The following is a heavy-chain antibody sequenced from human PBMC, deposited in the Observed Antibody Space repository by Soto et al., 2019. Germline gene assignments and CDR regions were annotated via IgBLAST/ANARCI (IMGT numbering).Heavy chain of an antibody. Sequence: ASVKVSCKASGGTFSSYTISWVRQAPGQGLEWMGRIIPILGIANYAQKFQGRVTITADKSTSTAYMELSSLRSEDTAVYYCARGEGYGDHRSNCFQHWGQGTLVTVSS. CDR2: IIPILGIA. CDR3: ARGEGYGDHRSNCFQH. V-gene: IGHV1-69*02. J-gene: IGHJ1*01. D-gene: IGHD4-17*01. CDR1: GGTFSSYT.